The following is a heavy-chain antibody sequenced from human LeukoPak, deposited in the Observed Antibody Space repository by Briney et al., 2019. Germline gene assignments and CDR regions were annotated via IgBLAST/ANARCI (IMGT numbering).Heavy chain of an antibody. CDR2: IYYSGST. CDR3: ARDLGFCSSTSCYPWFDP. J-gene: IGHJ5*02. D-gene: IGHD2-2*01. CDR1: GGSISSYY. Sequence: SETLSLTCTVSGGSISSYYWSWIRQPPGKGLEWIGYIYYSGSTNYNPSPKSRVTISVDTSKNQFSLKLSSVTAADTAVYYCARDLGFCSSTSCYPWFDPWGQGTLVTVAS. V-gene: IGHV4-59*01.